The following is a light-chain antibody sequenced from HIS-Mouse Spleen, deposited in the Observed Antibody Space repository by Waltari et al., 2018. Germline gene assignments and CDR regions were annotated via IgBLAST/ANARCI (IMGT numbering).Light chain of an antibody. V-gene: IGKV3-20*01. CDR2: GAS. CDR3: QQYGSSPT. CDR1: QSVSSSH. J-gene: IGKJ1*01. Sequence: EIVLTQSPGTLSLSPGERATLSCRASQSVSSSHLAWYQQKPGQAPRLLIYGASSRATGIPDRFSGSGSGTDFTLNISRLEPEDFAVYYCQQYGSSPTFGQGTKVEIK.